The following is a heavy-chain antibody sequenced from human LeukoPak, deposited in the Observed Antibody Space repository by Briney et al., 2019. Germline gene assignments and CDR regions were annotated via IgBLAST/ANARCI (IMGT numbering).Heavy chain of an antibody. CDR3: AKGVLPTGFDY. D-gene: IGHD3-10*01. Sequence: GGTLRLSCAASGFTFSSYAMNWVRQAPGKGLEWVSAISGSGGNTYYADSVKGRFTISRDNSKNTLYLQMHSLRAEDTAIYYCAKGVLPTGFDYWGQGTLVTVSS. V-gene: IGHV3-23*01. J-gene: IGHJ4*02. CDR1: GFTFSSYA. CDR2: ISGSGGNT.